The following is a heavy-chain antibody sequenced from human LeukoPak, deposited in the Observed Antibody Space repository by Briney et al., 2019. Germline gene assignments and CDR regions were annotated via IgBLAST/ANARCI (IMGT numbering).Heavy chain of an antibody. CDR3: ARAMRRARGYCSSTSCLTGAPWFDP. Sequence: GGSLRLSCAASGFIFSSYAMHWVRQAPGKGLEYVSAISSNGGSTYYANSVKGRFTISRDNSKNTLYLQMGSLRAEDMAVYYCARAMRRARGYCSSTSCLTGAPWFDPWGQGTLVTVSS. D-gene: IGHD2-2*01. J-gene: IGHJ5*02. CDR1: GFIFSSYA. V-gene: IGHV3-64*01. CDR2: ISSNGGST.